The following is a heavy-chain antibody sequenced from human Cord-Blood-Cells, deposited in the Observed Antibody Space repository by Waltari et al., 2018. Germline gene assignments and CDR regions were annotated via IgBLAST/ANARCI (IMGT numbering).Heavy chain of an antibody. CDR2: INHSGST. CDR1: GGSFSGYY. D-gene: IGHD3-16*02. J-gene: IGHJ4*02. V-gene: IGHV4-34*01. CDR3: ARGSYDYVWGSYRYTRRYFDY. Sequence: QVQLQQWGAGLLKPSETLSLTCAVYGGSFSGYYWSWIRQPPGKGLEWIGEINHSGSTNYHPALKSRGTISVDASKNQFSLKLSSVTAADTAVYYCARGSYDYVWGSYRYTRRYFDYWGQGTLVTVSS.